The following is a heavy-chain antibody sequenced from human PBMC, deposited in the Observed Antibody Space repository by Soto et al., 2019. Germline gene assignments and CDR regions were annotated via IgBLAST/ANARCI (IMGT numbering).Heavy chain of an antibody. CDR2: IYNSGST. J-gene: IGHJ4*02. D-gene: IGHD3-9*01. V-gene: IGHV4-4*08. CDR1: AGSISTYY. Sequence: PSETLSLTCAVSAGSISTYYWSWIRQPPGKALEWIAYIYNSGSTNYNPSLQSRVTISLDTSKSHFSLKLNSVTAADSAVYFCARLEGLATISYYFDFWGPGALVTVSS. CDR3: ARLEGLATISYYFDF.